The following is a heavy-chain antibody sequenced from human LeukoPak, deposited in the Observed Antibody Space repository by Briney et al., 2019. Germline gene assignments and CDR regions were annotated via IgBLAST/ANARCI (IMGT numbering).Heavy chain of an antibody. CDR1: GFAFSSQA. D-gene: IGHD6-19*01. CDR3: AKDARRSDGWYFFDH. Sequence: GGSLRLSCAASGFAFSSQAMGWVRQAPGKGLEWVSVISDSGDITYYADSVKGRFTISRDNSKNTLYLQMFSLRAEGTAVYYCAKDARRSDGWYFFDHWGQGTLVTVSS. CDR2: ISDSGDIT. J-gene: IGHJ4*02. V-gene: IGHV3-23*01.